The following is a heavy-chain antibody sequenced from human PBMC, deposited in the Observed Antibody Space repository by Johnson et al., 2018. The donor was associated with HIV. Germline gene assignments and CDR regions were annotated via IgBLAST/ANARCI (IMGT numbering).Heavy chain of an antibody. J-gene: IGHJ3*02. CDR3: ARVLIVVVVAAEIDAFDI. Sequence: VQLVESGGGVVQPGRSLRLSCAASGFTVSDTDMTWVRQAPGKGLEWVSIIYSDGNTYYADSVKGRFTISRDNSNNTLYVQMNGLTAEDTALYYCARVLIVVVVAAEIDAFDIWGQGTMVTVSP. D-gene: IGHD2-15*01. CDR2: IYSDGNT. CDR1: GFTVSDTD. V-gene: IGHV3-66*01.